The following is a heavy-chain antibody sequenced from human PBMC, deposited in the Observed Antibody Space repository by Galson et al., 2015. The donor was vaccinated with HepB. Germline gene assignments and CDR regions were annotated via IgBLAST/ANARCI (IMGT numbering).Heavy chain of an antibody. CDR1: GYTFTTYA. V-gene: IGHV7-4-1*02. CDR2: INTDTGNP. D-gene: IGHD4-23*01. J-gene: IGHJ3*01. Sequence: SVKVSCKASGYTFTTYAINWVRQAPGQGLEWMGWINTDTGNPTYAQGFTGRFVFSLDTSVSTAYLHISSLKPEDTAMYYCARMTTVVTDAFDLWGQGTMVTVSS. CDR3: ARMTTVVTDAFDL.